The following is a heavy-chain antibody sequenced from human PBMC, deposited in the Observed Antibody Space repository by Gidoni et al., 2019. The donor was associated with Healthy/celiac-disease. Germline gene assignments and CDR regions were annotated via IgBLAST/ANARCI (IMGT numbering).Heavy chain of an antibody. Sequence: EVQLVESGGGLVKPGGSLRLSCAASGFTFSSYSMNWVRQAPGKGLEWVSSISSSSSYIYYADSVKGRFTISRDNAKNSLYLQMNSLRAEDTAVYYCAREDGYERTDYYYYGMDVWGQGTTVTVSS. V-gene: IGHV3-21*01. D-gene: IGHD2-21*02. CDR2: ISSSSSYI. J-gene: IGHJ6*02. CDR1: GFTFSSYS. CDR3: AREDGYERTDYYYYGMDV.